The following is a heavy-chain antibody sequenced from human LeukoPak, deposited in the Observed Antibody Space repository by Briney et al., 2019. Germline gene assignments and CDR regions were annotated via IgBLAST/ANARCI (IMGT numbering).Heavy chain of an antibody. CDR1: VFTFSSYA. CDR2: ISGSGGST. D-gene: IGHD3-10*01. CDR3: AKDGVLWFGRPRYYFDY. J-gene: IGHJ4*02. Sequence: GGSLRLSCAASVFTFSSYAMSWVRQAPGKGLEWVSAISGSGGSTYYADSVKGRFTISRDNSKNTLYLQMNSLRAEDTAVYYCAKDGVLWFGRPRYYFDYWGQGTLVTVSS. V-gene: IGHV3-23*01.